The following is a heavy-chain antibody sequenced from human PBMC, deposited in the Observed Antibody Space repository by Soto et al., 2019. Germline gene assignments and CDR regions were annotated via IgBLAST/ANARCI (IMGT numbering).Heavy chain of an antibody. CDR3: AKLGYCSAGRCYSDFDH. CDR1: GFPFSTYG. D-gene: IGHD2-15*01. J-gene: IGHJ4*02. V-gene: IGHV3-30*18. Sequence: QVQLLESGGGVVQPGRSLRLSCAASGFPFSTYGMHWVRQAPGKGLEWVAVISYDGSNKDYADSVKGRFTIARDNSKNTVYLQMHSLRTEETAVYYCAKLGYCSAGRCYSDFDHWGQGTLGTVSS. CDR2: ISYDGSNK.